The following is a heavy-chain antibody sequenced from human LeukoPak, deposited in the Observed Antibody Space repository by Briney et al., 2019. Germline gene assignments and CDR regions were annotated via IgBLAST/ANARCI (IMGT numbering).Heavy chain of an antibody. V-gene: IGHV4-30-4*01. CDR3: ARLLWFGELLRYFDY. Sequence: SETLSLTCTVSGGSISSGDYYWSWIRGPPGKGLEWIGYIYYSGSTYYNPSLKSRVTISVDTSKNQFSLKLSSVTAADTAVYYCARLLWFGELLRYFDYWGQGTLVTVSS. CDR2: IYYSGST. D-gene: IGHD3-10*01. J-gene: IGHJ4*02. CDR1: GGSISSGDYY.